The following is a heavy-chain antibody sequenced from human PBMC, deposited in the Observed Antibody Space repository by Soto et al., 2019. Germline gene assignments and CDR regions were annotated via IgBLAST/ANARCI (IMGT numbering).Heavy chain of an antibody. CDR1: GGSFSGYY. CDR3: ARTRPYCSGGSCRTFDY. CDR2: INHSGST. J-gene: IGHJ4*02. Sequence: TLSLTCAVYGGSFSGYYWSWIRQPPGKGLEWIGEINHSGSTNYNPSLKSRVTISVDTSKNQFSLKLSSVTAADTAVYYCARTRPYCSGGSCRTFDYWGQGTLVTVSS. D-gene: IGHD2-15*01. V-gene: IGHV4-34*01.